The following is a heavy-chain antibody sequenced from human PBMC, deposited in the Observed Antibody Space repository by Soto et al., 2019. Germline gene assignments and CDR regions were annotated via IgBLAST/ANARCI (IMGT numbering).Heavy chain of an antibody. CDR1: GFTFSSYA. D-gene: IGHD6-6*01. V-gene: IGHV3-23*01. CDR3: AKDMWYSSSSAFDY. J-gene: IGHJ4*02. Sequence: GGSLRLSCAASGFTFSSYAMSWVRQAPGKGLEWVSAISGSGGSTYYADSVKGRFTISRDNSKNTLYLQMNSLRAEDTAVYYCAKDMWYSSSSAFDYWGQGTLVTSPQ. CDR2: ISGSGGST.